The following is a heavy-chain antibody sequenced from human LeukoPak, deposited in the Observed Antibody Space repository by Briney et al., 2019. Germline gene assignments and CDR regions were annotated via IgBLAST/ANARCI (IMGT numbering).Heavy chain of an antibody. CDR3: TSLITMVRGVIGLLNVN. CDR2: IRSKANSYAT. CDR1: GFTFSGSA. J-gene: IGHJ4*02. Sequence: GGSLRLSCAASGFTFSGSAIHWVRQASGKGLEWVGRIRSKANSYATAYAASVKGRFTISRDDSKNTAYLQMNSLKTEDTAVYYCTSLITMVRGVIGLLNVNWGQGTLITVSS. D-gene: IGHD3-10*01. V-gene: IGHV3-73*01.